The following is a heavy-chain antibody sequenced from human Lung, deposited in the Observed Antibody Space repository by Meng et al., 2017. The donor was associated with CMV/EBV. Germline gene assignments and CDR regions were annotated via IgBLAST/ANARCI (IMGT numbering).Heavy chain of an antibody. D-gene: IGHD1-26*01. V-gene: IGHV3-23*01. Sequence: LTXXASGFTFSSNAISWVRQAPGKGLEWVSNISGSGGSTYYADSVKGRFTISRDNSKNTLYLQMNSLRADDTAVYYCARLSGSYSWYFDLWGRGPLVTVSS. J-gene: IGHJ2*01. CDR1: GFTFSSNA. CDR2: ISGSGGST. CDR3: ARLSGSYSWYFDL.